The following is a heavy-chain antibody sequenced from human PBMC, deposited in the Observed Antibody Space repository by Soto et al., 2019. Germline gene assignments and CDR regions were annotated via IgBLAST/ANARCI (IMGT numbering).Heavy chain of an antibody. CDR3: ARCSGEYQLKNYYYYMDV. D-gene: IGHD2-2*01. Sequence: PSETLSLTCTVSGGSISSGGYYWSWIRQHPGKGLEWIGYIYYSGSTYYNPSLKSRVTISVDTSKNQFSLKLSSVTAADTAVYYCARCSGEYQLKNYYYYMDVWGKGTTVTVSS. CDR2: IYYSGST. V-gene: IGHV4-31*03. J-gene: IGHJ6*03. CDR1: GGSISSGGYY.